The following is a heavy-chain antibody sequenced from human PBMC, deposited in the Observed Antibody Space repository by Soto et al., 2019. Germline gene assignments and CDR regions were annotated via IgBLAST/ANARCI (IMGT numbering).Heavy chain of an antibody. J-gene: IGHJ6*02. CDR2: IYYSGST. CDR1: GGSISSYC. D-gene: IGHD3-10*01. Sequence: QVQLQESGPGLVKPSETLSLTCTVSGGSISSYCWSWIRQPPGKRLEWIGYIYYSGSTNYNPSLKSRVTISVDTSKNQFSLKLSSVTAADTAVYYCAGSGSSPYYYYYGMDVWGQGTTVTVSS. V-gene: IGHV4-59*01. CDR3: AGSGSSPYYYYYGMDV.